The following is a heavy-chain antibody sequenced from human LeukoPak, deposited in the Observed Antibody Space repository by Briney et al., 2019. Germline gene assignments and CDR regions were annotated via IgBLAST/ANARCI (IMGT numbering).Heavy chain of an antibody. D-gene: IGHD4-17*01. CDR1: GFTFDDYA. J-gene: IGHJ4*02. CDR3: AKDIVHYGDSNFDY. CDR2: ISGDGGST. Sequence: GGSLRLSCAASGFTFDDYAMHWVHQAPGKGLEWVSLISGDGGSTYYADSVKGRFTISRDNSKNSLYLQMNSLRTEDTALYYCAKDIVHYGDSNFDYWGQGTLVTVSS. V-gene: IGHV3-43*02.